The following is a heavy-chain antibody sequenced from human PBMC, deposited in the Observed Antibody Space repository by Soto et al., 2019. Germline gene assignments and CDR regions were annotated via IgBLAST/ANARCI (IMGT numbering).Heavy chain of an antibody. CDR1: GFTFSSYG. D-gene: IGHD5-12*01. V-gene: IGHV3-33*01. Sequence: QVQLVESGGGVVQPGRSPRLSCAASGFTFSSYGMHWVRQAPGKGLEWVAVIWYDGSNKYYADSVKGRFTISRDNSKNTLYLQMNSLRAEDTAVYYCARDRRWLQIYYFDYWGQGTLVTVSS. CDR2: IWYDGSNK. J-gene: IGHJ4*02. CDR3: ARDRRWLQIYYFDY.